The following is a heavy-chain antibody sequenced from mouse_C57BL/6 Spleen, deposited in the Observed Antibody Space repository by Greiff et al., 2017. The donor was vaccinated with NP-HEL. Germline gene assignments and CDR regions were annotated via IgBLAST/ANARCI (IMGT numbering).Heavy chain of an antibody. CDR2: INYDGSST. CDR1: GFTFSDYY. J-gene: IGHJ1*03. CDR3: AREVDYGTQTWYFDV. Sequence: EVKLMESEGGLVQPGSSMKLSCTASGFTFSDYYMAWVRQVPEKGLEWVANINYDGSSTYYLDSLKSRFIISRDNAKNILYLQMSSLKSEDTATYYCAREVDYGTQTWYFDVWGTGTTVTVSS. D-gene: IGHD1-2*01. V-gene: IGHV5-16*01.